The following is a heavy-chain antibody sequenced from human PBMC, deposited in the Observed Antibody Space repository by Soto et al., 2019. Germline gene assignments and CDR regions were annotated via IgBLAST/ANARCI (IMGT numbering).Heavy chain of an antibody. CDR3: AKDQVVPAAIVATPGYYGMDV. D-gene: IGHD2-2*02. J-gene: IGHJ6*02. V-gene: IGHV3-7*01. CDR1: GFTFSSYW. CDR2: IKQDGSEK. Sequence: PGGSLRLSCAASGFTFSSYWMSWVRQAPGKGLEWVANIKQDGSEKYYVDSVKGRFTISRDNAKNSLYLQMNSLRAEDTAVYYCAKDQVVPAAIVATPGYYGMDVWGQGTTVTVSS.